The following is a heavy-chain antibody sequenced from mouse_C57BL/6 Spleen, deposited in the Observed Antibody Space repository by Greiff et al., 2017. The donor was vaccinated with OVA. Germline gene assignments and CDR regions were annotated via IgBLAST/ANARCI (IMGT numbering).Heavy chain of an antibody. CDR2: IYPSDSET. V-gene: IGHV1-61*01. Sequence: QVQLQQPGAELVRPGSSVKLSCKASGYTFTSYWMDWVKQRPGQGLEWIGNIYPSDSETHFNQKFKDKATLTVDKSSSTAYMQLSSLTSEDAAVYYCARGGSSGFAWFGDWGQGTLVTVSA. J-gene: IGHJ3*01. D-gene: IGHD3-2*02. CDR3: ARGGSSGFAWFGD. CDR1: GYTFTSYW.